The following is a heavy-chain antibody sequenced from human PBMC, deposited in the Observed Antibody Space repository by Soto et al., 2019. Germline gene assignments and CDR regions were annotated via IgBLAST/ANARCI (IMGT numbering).Heavy chain of an antibody. CDR3: ARTDAYNSSFFDS. Sequence: QVQLQEMGPGLVKPSQTLTITCTVSGDSVNSAYWSWIRQLPGKGLEWMGNIYHTGRTFYNPSLESRLAISIDTSKPLFSLKLRSVTASDTAVYYCARTDAYNSSFFDSWGQGTVVTVSS. D-gene: IGHD6-6*01. CDR1: GDSVNSAY. V-gene: IGHV4-31*03. CDR2: IYHTGRT. J-gene: IGHJ4*02.